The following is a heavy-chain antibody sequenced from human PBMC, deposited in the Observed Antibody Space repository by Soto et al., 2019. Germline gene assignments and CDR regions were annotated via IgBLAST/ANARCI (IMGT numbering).Heavy chain of an antibody. Sequence: GGSLRLSCAASGFTFSSYAMHWVRQAPGKGLEWVAVISYDGSNKYYADSVKGRFTISRDNSKNTLYLQMNSLRAEDTAVYYCARDPRSGYYFRPDYYYYYYGMDVWGQGTTVTVSS. D-gene: IGHD3-3*01. CDR1: GFTFSSYA. CDR2: ISYDGSNK. J-gene: IGHJ6*02. V-gene: IGHV3-30-3*01. CDR3: ARDPRSGYYFRPDYYYYYYGMDV.